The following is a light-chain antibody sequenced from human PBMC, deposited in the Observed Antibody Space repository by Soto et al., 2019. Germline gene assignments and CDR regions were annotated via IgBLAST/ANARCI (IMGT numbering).Light chain of an antibody. CDR2: GAS. V-gene: IGKV3-15*01. Sequence: EIVMTQSPATLSVSPGERATLSCRASQSVSSNLAWYLQKPGQAPRLLIYGASTRATGIPARFSGSGSGTEFTLTISGLQSEDFAVYYCQQYNNWPRTFGQGTKVEIK. J-gene: IGKJ1*01. CDR3: QQYNNWPRT. CDR1: QSVSSN.